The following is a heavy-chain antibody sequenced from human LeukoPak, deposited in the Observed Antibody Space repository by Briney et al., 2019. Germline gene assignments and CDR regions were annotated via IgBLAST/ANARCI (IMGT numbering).Heavy chain of an antibody. CDR2: IYTSGST. CDR3: ARDTYCGGDCYPLYYYYYYMDV. J-gene: IGHJ6*03. Sequence: SETLSLTCTVSGGSISSYYWSWIRQPAGKGLKWIGRIYTSGSTNYNPSLKSRVTMSVDTSKNQFSLKLSSVTAADTAVYYCARDTYCGGDCYPLYYYYYYMDVWGKGTTVTVSS. D-gene: IGHD2-21*01. V-gene: IGHV4-4*07. CDR1: GGSISSYY.